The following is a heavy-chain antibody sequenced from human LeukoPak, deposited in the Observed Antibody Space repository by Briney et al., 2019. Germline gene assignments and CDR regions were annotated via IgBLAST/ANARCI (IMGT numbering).Heavy chain of an antibody. J-gene: IGHJ6*03. CDR1: GGTFSSYA. D-gene: IGHD5-12*01. Sequence: ASVKVSCKASGGTFSSYAISWVRQAPGQGLEWMGGIIPIFGTANYAQKFQGRVTITTDESTSTAYMELSSLRSEDTAVYYCARGGGYSGYDPGAYYYYYMDVWGKGTTVTVPS. CDR3: ARGGGYSGYDPGAYYYYYMDV. CDR2: IIPIFGTA. V-gene: IGHV1-69*05.